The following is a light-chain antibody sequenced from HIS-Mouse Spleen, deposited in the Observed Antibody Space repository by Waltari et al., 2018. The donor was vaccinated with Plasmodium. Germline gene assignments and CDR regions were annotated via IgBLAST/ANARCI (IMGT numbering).Light chain of an antibody. Sequence: EIVLTQSPATLSLSPGERATLSCRASQSVSSYLAWYQQKPGQAPRLLIYDASNRATGIPARFSGSGSGTDFTLTISSLEPEDFAVYYCQQRSNWPLYT. J-gene: IGKJ2*01. CDR3: QQRSNWPLYT. CDR2: DAS. V-gene: IGKV3-11*01. CDR1: QSVSSY.